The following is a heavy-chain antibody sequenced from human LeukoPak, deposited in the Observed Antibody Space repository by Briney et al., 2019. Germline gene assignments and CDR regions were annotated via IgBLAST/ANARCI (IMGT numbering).Heavy chain of an antibody. CDR1: GFTFSSYE. Sequence: PGGSLRLSCAASGFTFSSYEMNWVRQAPGKGLEWVSYISSSGSTIYYADSVKGRFTISRDNAKNSLYLQMNSLRAEDTAVYYCAGAPRGYCSGGSCHYYYYMDVWGKGTTVTISS. V-gene: IGHV3-48*03. J-gene: IGHJ6*03. CDR2: ISSSGSTI. CDR3: AGAPRGYCSGGSCHYYYYMDV. D-gene: IGHD2-15*01.